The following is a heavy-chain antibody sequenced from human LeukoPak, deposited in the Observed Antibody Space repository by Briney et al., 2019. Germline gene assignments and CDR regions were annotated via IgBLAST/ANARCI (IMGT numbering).Heavy chain of an antibody. CDR1: GGSISSYY. Sequence: KPSETLSLTCTVSGGSISSYYWSWIRQPAGKGLEWIGRIYTSGSTNYNPSLKSRVTMSVDTSKNQFSLKLSSVTAADTAVYYCAREDPYDFWSGYYLFDPWGQETLVTVSS. CDR2: IYTSGST. J-gene: IGHJ5*02. D-gene: IGHD3-3*01. V-gene: IGHV4-4*07. CDR3: AREDPYDFWSGYYLFDP.